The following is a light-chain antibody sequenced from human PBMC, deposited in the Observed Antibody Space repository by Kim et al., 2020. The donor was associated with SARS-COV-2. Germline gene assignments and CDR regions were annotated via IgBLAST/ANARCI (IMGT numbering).Light chain of an antibody. CDR3: RVWDSSTWV. CDR1: SSGSKN. J-gene: IGLJ3*02. V-gene: IGLV3-9*01. Sequence: GALGQAARMPCGGNSSGSKNVHWYQQKPGHAPVLVIYRDSNRPAGIPERFSGSNSGNTATLTISRAQAGDEADYYCRVWDSSTWVFGGGTQLTVL. CDR2: RDS.